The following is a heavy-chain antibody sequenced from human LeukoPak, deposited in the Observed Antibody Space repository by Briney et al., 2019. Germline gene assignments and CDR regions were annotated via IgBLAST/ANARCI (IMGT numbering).Heavy chain of an antibody. V-gene: IGHV3-30*02. CDR2: IRYDGSNK. D-gene: IGHD5-24*01. CDR3: AKRGDGYNLDYYYYMDV. J-gene: IGHJ6*03. Sequence: GGSLRLSCEASGFTFSDYYMSWIRQAPGKGLEWVAFIRYDGSNKYYADSVKGRFTISRDNSKNTLYLQMNSLRAEDTAVYYCAKRGDGYNLDYYYYMDVWGKGTTVTVSS. CDR1: GFTFSDYY.